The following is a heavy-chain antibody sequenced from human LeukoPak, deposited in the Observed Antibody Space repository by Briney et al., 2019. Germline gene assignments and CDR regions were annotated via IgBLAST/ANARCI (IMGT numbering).Heavy chain of an antibody. CDR2: RNGGST. V-gene: IGHV3-20*04. D-gene: IGHD2-15*01. CDR3: ARAPDIVVVVANANLDY. Sequence: TGGSLRLSCAASGSSFDDFGMSWVRQAPGKGLEWVSGRNGGSTGYADSVKGRFTISRDNAKNSLYLQMNSLRAEDSALYYCARAPDIVVVVANANLDYWGQGTLVTVSS. CDR1: GSSFDDFG. J-gene: IGHJ4*02.